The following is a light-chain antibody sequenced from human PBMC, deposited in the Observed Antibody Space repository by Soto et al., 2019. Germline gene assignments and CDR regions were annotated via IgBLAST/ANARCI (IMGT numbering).Light chain of an antibody. Sequence: QSALTQPPSASGSPGQSVTISCTGTSSDVGGYNYVSWYQQHPGKAPKLMIYEVSKRPSGVPDRFSGSKSGNTASLTVSGLQAEDEADYYCSSYAGSSWVFDGGTKLTVL. CDR1: SSDVGGYNY. J-gene: IGLJ3*02. CDR2: EVS. CDR3: SSYAGSSWV. V-gene: IGLV2-8*01.